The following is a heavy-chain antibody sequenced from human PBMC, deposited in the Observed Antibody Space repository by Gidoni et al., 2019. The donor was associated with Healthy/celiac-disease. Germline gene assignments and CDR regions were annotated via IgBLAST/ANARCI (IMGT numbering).Heavy chain of an antibody. CDR2: IWYDGSNK. J-gene: IGHJ4*02. Sequence: QVQLVESGGGVVQPGRPLRLCCAASGVPSSSYGMHWVRQATGRGREWGAVIWYDGSNKYYADSVKGRFTISRDNSKNTLYLQMNSLRAEDTAVYYCARGYIAAAGTRPFDYWGQGTLVTVSS. D-gene: IGHD6-13*01. V-gene: IGHV3-33*01. CDR1: GVPSSSYG. CDR3: ARGYIAAAGTRPFDY.